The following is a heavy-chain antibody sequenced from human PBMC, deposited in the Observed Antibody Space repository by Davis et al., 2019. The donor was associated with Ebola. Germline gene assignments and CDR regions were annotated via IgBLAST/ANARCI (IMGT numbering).Heavy chain of an antibody. CDR2: IDQSGSSI. V-gene: IGHV3-48*03. Sequence: GESLKISCAASEFGFNTFEMNWVRQAPGKGLEWVAFIDQSGSSISYADSVKGRFTISRDNAKNSLFLQMNNLRAEDTATYYCVRFFFDLWGQGALVTVSS. CDR3: VRFFFDL. CDR1: EFGFNTFE. J-gene: IGHJ4*02.